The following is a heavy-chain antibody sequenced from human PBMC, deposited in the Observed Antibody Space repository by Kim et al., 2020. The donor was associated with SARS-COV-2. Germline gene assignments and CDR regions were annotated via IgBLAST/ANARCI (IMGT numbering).Heavy chain of an antibody. Sequence: KCQGRVTITADKSTSTAYMELSSLRSEDTAVYYCARGSAMVRGVITPFDYWGQGTLVTVSS. CDR3: ARGSAMVRGVITPFDY. V-gene: IGHV1-69*04. D-gene: IGHD3-10*01. J-gene: IGHJ4*02.